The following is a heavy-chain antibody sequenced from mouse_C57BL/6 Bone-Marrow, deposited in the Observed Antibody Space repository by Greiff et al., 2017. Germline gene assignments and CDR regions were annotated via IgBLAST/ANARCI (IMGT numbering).Heavy chain of an antibody. CDR3: ARKGTKVTTNAMDY. J-gene: IGHJ4*01. Sequence: VHLVESGPGLVQPSQSLSITCPVSGFSLTSSGVHWVRQSPGKGLEWLGEIWSGGSTDYNAAFISSLSISKDNSKSHVFLKMNSLQADDTAIYYCARKGTKVTTNAMDYGGQGTSDTVST. CDR1: GFSLTSSG. D-gene: IGHD2-2*01. CDR2: IWSGGST. V-gene: IGHV2-2*01.